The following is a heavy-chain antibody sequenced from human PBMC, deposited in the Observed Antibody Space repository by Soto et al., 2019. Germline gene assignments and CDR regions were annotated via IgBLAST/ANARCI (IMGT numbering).Heavy chain of an antibody. V-gene: IGHV3-15*07. D-gene: IGHD3-22*01. J-gene: IGHJ4*01. CDR3: TTDSYITSIIVRFDY. Sequence: EVHLVESGGGLVKPGGSLRLSCAASGFTFSNAWINWVRQTPGKGLEWVGRVKSKTDGGTTDFAAPVKGRFAISRDDSKNMVYLEMYSLKTEDTAIYYCTTDSYITSIIVRFDYWGHGTLVTVSS. CDR1: GFTFSNAW. CDR2: VKSKTDGGTT.